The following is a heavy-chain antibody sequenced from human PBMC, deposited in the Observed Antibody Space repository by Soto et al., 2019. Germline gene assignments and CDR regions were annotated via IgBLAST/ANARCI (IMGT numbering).Heavy chain of an antibody. CDR3: ARHEAGGSSPLDYFQH. D-gene: IGHD1-26*01. J-gene: IGHJ1*01. Sequence: QLQLQESGPGLVKPSETLSLTCTVSGGSISSSSYYWGWIRQPPGKGLEWIGSIYYSGSTYYNPSPSTRATIPVVPPKTHFSLNLSPVTAADTAVYYCARHEAGGSSPLDYFQHWGQGTLVTVSS. V-gene: IGHV4-39*01. CDR1: GGSISSSSYY. CDR2: IYYSGST.